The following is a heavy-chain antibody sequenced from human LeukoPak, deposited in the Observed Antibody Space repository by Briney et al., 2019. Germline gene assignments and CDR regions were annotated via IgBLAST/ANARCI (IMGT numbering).Heavy chain of an antibody. CDR1: GGSISSGGYY. Sequence: SETLPFTCTVSGGSISSGGYYWSWIRQHPGKGLEWIGYIYYSGSTYYNPSLKSRVTISVDTSKNQFSLKLSSVTAADTAVYYCARAPGILTGYTSHYYYGMDVWGEGTRVPVSS. V-gene: IGHV4-31*03. CDR3: ARAPGILTGYTSHYYYGMDV. J-gene: IGHJ6*04. D-gene: IGHD3-9*01. CDR2: IYYSGST.